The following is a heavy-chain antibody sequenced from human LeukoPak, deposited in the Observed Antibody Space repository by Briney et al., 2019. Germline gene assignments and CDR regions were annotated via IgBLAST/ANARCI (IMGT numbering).Heavy chain of an antibody. CDR3: ARSEYYDFWSGFNWFDP. D-gene: IGHD3-3*01. J-gene: IGHJ5*02. CDR1: GGPFSGYY. CDR2: INHSGST. V-gene: IGHV4-34*01. Sequence: SETLSLTCAVYGGPFSGYYWSWIPQPPGKALEWLGEINHSGSTNYNPPLKSRVTISVDTSKNQFSLKLSSVTAADTAVYYCARSEYYDFWSGFNWFDPWGQGTLVTVSS.